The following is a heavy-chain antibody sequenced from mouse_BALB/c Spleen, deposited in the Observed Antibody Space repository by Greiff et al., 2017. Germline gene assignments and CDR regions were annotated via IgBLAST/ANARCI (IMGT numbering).Heavy chain of an antibody. CDR2: ISSGGGNT. D-gene: IGHD1-1*01. J-gene: IGHJ3*01. Sequence: EVKVVESGGGLVKPGGSLKLSCAASGFTFSSYTMSWVRQTPEKRLEWVATISSGGGNTYYPDSVKGRFTISRDNAKNNLYLQMSSLRSEDTALYYCARYSYSSPFAYWGQGTLVTVSA. V-gene: IGHV5-9*03. CDR1: GFTFSSYT. CDR3: ARYSYSSPFAY.